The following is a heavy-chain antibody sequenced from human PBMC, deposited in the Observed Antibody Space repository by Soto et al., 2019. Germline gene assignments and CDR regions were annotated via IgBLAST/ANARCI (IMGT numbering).Heavy chain of an antibody. D-gene: IGHD3-10*01. J-gene: IGHJ4*02. CDR3: ARGANYGLYYFDH. CDR2: IYPTGTT. CDR1: GYFISNGYY. V-gene: IGHV4-38-2*01. Sequence: SETLSLTCAVSGYFISNGYYWDWIRQPPGKGLEWIGSIYPTGTTYYNPSLKSRVTISVDTSRNHFSLKLTSVTAADTAVYYCARGANYGLYYFDHWGQGTLVTVSS.